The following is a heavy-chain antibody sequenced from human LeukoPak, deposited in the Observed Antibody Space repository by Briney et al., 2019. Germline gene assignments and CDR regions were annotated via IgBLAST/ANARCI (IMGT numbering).Heavy chain of an antibody. CDR3: ARGRYCSNGVGQYFDY. CDR2: ITHNGGST. V-gene: IGHV3-64*01. CDR1: GFTFISYP. J-gene: IGHJ4*02. D-gene: IGHD2-8*01. Sequence: PGGSLRHSCAASGFTFISYPMYWVRQAPGKGLEYVSAITHNGGSTYYANSVKGRFTITTDNSKNTLYLQMGSLRAEDMAVYYCARGRYCSNGVGQYFDYWGEGPRVTVSS.